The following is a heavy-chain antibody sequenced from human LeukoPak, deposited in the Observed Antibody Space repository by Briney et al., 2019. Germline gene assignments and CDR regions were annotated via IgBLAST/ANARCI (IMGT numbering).Heavy chain of an antibody. CDR2: ISSSGSTI. CDR3: ARIAAGDLRYYYYYYMDV. D-gene: IGHD6-13*01. CDR1: GFTFSSYE. V-gene: IGHV3-48*03. J-gene: IGHJ6*03. Sequence: PGGSLRLSCAASGFTFSSYEMNWVRQAPGKGLEWVSYISSSGSTIYYADSVKGRFTISRDNAKNSLYLQMNSLRAEDTAVYYCARIAAGDLRYYYYYYMDVWGKGTTVTISS.